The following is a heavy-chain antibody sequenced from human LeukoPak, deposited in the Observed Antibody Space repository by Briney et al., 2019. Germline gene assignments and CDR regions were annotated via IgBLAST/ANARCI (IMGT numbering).Heavy chain of an antibody. CDR3: ARGAHKRDDYGGFFDY. CDR2: ISSDGSKK. Sequence: SGGSLRLSCTVSGFTVSSNSMSWVRQAPGKGLEWVAVISSDGSKKDYADSVKGRFTNSRDNSKNTLYLQMNSLRAEDTAVFYCARGAHKRDDYGGFFDYWGQGTLVTVSS. CDR1: GFTVSSNS. V-gene: IGHV3-30*04. D-gene: IGHD4-23*01. J-gene: IGHJ4*02.